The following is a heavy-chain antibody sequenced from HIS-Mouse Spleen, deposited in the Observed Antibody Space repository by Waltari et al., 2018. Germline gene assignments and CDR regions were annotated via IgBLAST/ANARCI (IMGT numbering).Heavy chain of an antibody. CDR1: GGSISSGSYY. CDR2: IYYSGST. CDR3: ARKRTASGWFDP. D-gene: IGHD2-21*02. V-gene: IGHV4-39*01. J-gene: IGHJ5*02. Sequence: VKPSETLSLTCTVSGGSISSGSYYWGWIRQPPGKGLEWIGSIYYSGSTYYNPSLKSRVTISVDTSKNQFSLKLSSVTAADTAVYYCARKRTASGWFDPWGQGTLVTVSS.